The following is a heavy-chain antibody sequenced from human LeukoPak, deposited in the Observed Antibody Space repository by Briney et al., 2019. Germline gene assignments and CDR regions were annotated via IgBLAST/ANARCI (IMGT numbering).Heavy chain of an antibody. CDR2: MNPNSGNT. D-gene: IGHD7-27*01. CDR3: ARGRVTGDIYYYYGMDV. Sequence: ASVKVSCKASGYTFTSYDTNWVRQATGQGLEWMGWMNPNSGNTGYAQKFQGRVTMTRNTSISTAYMELSSPRSEDTAVYYCARGRVTGDIYYYYGMDVWGQGTTVTVSS. CDR1: GYTFTSYD. J-gene: IGHJ6*02. V-gene: IGHV1-8*01.